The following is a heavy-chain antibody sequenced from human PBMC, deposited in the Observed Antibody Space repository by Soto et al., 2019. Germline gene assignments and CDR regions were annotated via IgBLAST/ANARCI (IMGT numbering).Heavy chain of an antibody. CDR2: INHSGST. Sequence: SETLSLTCAVYGGSFSGYYWSWIRQPPGKGLEWIGEINHSGSTNYNPSLKSRVTTSVDTSKNQFSLKLSSVTAADTALFYCARLGSNYDFWSGYYGMDVWGQGTTVTVSS. CDR1: GGSFSGYY. CDR3: ARLGSNYDFWSGYYGMDV. V-gene: IGHV4-34*01. J-gene: IGHJ6*02. D-gene: IGHD3-3*01.